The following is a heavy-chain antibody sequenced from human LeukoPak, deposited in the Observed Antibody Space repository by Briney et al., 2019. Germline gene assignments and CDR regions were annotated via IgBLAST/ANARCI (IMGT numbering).Heavy chain of an antibody. CDR3: ARGYSYAYYFDY. D-gene: IGHD5-18*01. Sequence: PSETLSLTCTVSGYSISSGYHWVWIRQPPGQGLEWIGSIYHSGSTYYNPSLKSRVTISVDTSKNQFSLMLSSVTAADTAVYYCARGYSYAYYFDYWGQGTLVTVSS. V-gene: IGHV4-38-2*02. CDR1: GYSISSGYH. J-gene: IGHJ4*02. CDR2: IYHSGST.